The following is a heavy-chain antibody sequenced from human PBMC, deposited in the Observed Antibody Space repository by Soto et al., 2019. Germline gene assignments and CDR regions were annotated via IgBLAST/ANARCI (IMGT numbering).Heavy chain of an antibody. D-gene: IGHD6-13*01. CDR3: ARDLAAGDF. Sequence: QVQLVQSGAEVKKPGASVKVSCKASGYIFINYYIHWVRQAPGQGLEWIGILNPNGGSTNYAQKFRGRVTLARDTSTSTVYMDLSSLRSEDTAMYYCARDLAAGDFWGQGTLVTVSS. V-gene: IGHV1-46*01. CDR2: LNPNGGST. CDR1: GYIFINYY. J-gene: IGHJ4*02.